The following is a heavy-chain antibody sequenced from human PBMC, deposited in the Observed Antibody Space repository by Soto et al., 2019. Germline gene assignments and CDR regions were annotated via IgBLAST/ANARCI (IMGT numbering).Heavy chain of an antibody. V-gene: IGHV1-18*01. CDR2: INTYNGNT. J-gene: IGHJ6*02. D-gene: IGHD2-8*01. Sequence: QVQLVQSGAEVKNPGASVKVSCKASGYTFTRYGIAWARQAPGQGLEWMGWINTYNGNTNYAQNVQGRVTLPTDTSTSTAYMELRSLRSNDPAIYYCAMVDVYVTPSPQDVWGQGATVIVSS. CDR1: GYTFTRYG. CDR3: AMVDVYVTPSPQDV.